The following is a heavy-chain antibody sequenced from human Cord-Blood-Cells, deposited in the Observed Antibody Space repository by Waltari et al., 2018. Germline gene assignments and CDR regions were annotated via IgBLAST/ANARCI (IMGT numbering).Heavy chain of an antibody. Sequence: EVQLVESGGGLVQPGRSLRLSCAASGFTFDVYSIHLVRQAPGKGLEWVSGISWNSGSIGYADSVKGRFTISRDNAKNSLYLQMNSLRAEDTALYYCARYDSSGYYYYWGQGTLVTVSS. CDR3: ARYDSSGYYYY. D-gene: IGHD3-22*01. CDR1: GFTFDVYS. V-gene: IGHV3-9*01. J-gene: IGHJ4*02. CDR2: ISWNSGSI.